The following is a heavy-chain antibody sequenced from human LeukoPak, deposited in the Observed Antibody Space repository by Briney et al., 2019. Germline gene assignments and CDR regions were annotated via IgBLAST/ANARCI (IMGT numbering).Heavy chain of an antibody. CDR2: ISSSSSYI. D-gene: IGHD3-9*01. V-gene: IGHV3-21*04. CDR1: GFTFSSYS. J-gene: IGHJ4*02. CDR3: AGGEILTGHYTFDY. Sequence: PGGSLRLSCAASGFTFSSYSMNWVRQAPGKGLEWVSSISSSSSYIYYADSVKGRFTISRDNSKNTLYLQMNSLRAEDTAVYYCAGGEILTGHYTFDYWGQGTLVTVSS.